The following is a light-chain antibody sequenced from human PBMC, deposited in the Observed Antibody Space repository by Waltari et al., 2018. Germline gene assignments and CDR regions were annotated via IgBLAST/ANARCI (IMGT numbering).Light chain of an antibody. J-gene: IGKJ1*01. CDR1: QSVSSNY. CDR2: GAS. V-gene: IGKV3-20*01. Sequence: ETVLTQSPGTLSLSPGERATLSCRASQSVSSNYLAGYQQKPGQAPRLLIYGASSRATGIPDRFSGSGSGTDFTLTISSLEPEDFAVYYCQQYDTSRWAFGQGTKVEIK. CDR3: QQYDTSRWA.